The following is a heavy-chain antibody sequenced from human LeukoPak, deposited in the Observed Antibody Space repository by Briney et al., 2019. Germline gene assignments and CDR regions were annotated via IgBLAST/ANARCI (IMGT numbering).Heavy chain of an antibody. CDR2: ISAYNGNT. V-gene: IGHV1-18*01. CDR1: GYTFTSYG. J-gene: IGHJ5*02. Sequence: ASVKVSCKASGYTFTSYGISWVRQAPGQGLEWMGWISAYNGNTNYAQKLQGRVTMTTDTSTSTAYMELRSLRSDDTAVYYCARVAPYDFWSGYYWFDPWGQGTLVTVSS. CDR3: ARVAPYDFWSGYYWFDP. D-gene: IGHD3-3*01.